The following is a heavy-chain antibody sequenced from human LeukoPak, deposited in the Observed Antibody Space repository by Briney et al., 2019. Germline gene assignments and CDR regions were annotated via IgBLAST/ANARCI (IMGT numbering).Heavy chain of an antibody. D-gene: IGHD6-13*01. CDR2: IYPGDSST. Sequence: GESLKISCKGSGYSFTNYWIGWVRQMPGKGLEWMGTIYPGDSSTRYSPSFQGQVTISADKSISIAFLQWSSLKASDTAMYYCARRSAYSSNWYFDYWGQGTLVTVSS. CDR3: ARRSAYSSNWYFDY. V-gene: IGHV5-51*01. CDR1: GYSFTNYW. J-gene: IGHJ4*02.